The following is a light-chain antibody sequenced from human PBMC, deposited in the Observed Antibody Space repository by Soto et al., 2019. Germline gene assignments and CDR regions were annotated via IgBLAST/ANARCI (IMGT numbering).Light chain of an antibody. V-gene: IGLV1-51*02. J-gene: IGLJ3*02. CDR2: ENN. CDR3: GTWDSSLSAEV. Sequence: QSVLTQPPSVSAAPGQKVTISCSGSSSNIGNNYVSWYQQLPGTAPKLLIYENNKRPSGITDRFSGSKSGTSATLGITGLQTGEEADYDCGTWDSSLSAEVFGGGTKVTVL. CDR1: SSNIGNNY.